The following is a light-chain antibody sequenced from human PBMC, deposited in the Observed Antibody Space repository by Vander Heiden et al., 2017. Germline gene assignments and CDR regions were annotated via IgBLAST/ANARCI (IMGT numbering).Light chain of an antibody. CDR2: WAS. J-gene: IGKJ3*01. CDR3: QQYYSTPFT. CDR1: RSVLYSAKNKNY. Sequence: DLVMPQSPASRAVSLGERATINCKASRSVLYSAKNKNYLAWYQQKPGQPPKLLIYWASTRESGVPDRFSGSGSGTDFTLTISSLQAEDVAVYYCQQYYSTPFTFGPGTKVDIK. V-gene: IGKV4-1*01.